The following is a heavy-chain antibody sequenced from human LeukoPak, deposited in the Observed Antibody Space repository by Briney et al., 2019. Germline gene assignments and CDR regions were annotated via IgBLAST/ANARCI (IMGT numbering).Heavy chain of an antibody. D-gene: IGHD4-17*01. V-gene: IGHV5-51*01. CDR2: IYPGDSDT. CDR3: ARRGYGDYEDALDI. Sequence: GESLKISCKGSGYSFTNYWIAWVRQMPGKGLEWMGIIYPGDSDTTYRPSFQGQVTISADKSINTAYLQWNSLKASDTAMYYCARRGYGDYEDALDIWGQGTMVTVSS. J-gene: IGHJ3*02. CDR1: GYSFTNYW.